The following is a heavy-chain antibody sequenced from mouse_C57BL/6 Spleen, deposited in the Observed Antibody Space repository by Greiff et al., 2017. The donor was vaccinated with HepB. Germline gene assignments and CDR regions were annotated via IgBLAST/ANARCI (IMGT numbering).Heavy chain of an antibody. V-gene: IGHV6-3*01. CDR1: GFTFSNYW. CDR3: TDYDGYPYWYFYV. D-gene: IGHD2-3*01. CDR2: IRLKSDNYAT. Sequence: DVMLVESGGGLVQPGGSMKLSCVASGFTFSNYWMNWARQSPEKGLEWVAQIRLKSDNYATHYAESVKGRFTISRDDSKSSVYLQMNNLRAEDTRVYFCTDYDGYPYWYFYVWGTGTTVTVSS. J-gene: IGHJ1*03.